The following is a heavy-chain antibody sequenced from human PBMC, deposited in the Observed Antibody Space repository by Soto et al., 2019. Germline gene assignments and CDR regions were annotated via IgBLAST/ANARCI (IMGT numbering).Heavy chain of an antibody. CDR3: ARDLGGGFWSGYFEH. J-gene: IGHJ4*02. CDR2: IYYSGST. V-gene: IGHV4-59*01. Sequence: SETLSLTCTVSGGSISSYYWSWIRQPPGKGLEWIGYIYYSGSTNYNPSLKSRVTILVDTSKNQFSLKLSSVTAADTAVYYCARDLGGGFWSGYFEHWGQGTLVTVS. CDR1: GGSISSYY. D-gene: IGHD3-3*01.